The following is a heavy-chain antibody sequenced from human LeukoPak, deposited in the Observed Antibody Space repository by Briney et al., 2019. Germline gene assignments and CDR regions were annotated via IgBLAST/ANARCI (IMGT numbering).Heavy chain of an antibody. CDR2: INPNSGGT. CDR1: GYTFTGYY. D-gene: IGHD5-24*01. Sequence: GASVMVSCKASGYTFTGYYMHWVRQAPGQGLEWMGWINPNSGGTNYAQKFQGRVTMTRDTSISTAYMELSRLRSDDTAVYYCARALATARLADYWGQGTLVTVSS. J-gene: IGHJ4*02. CDR3: ARALATARLADY. V-gene: IGHV1-2*02.